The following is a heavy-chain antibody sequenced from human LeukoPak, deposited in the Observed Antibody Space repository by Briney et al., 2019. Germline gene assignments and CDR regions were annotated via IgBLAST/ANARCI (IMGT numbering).Heavy chain of an antibody. J-gene: IGHJ4*02. Sequence: GGSLRLSCAASGFTVRSNYMSWVRQAPGKGLEWVSVIYSGGSTYYADSVKGRSTISRDNSKNTLYLQMNSLRAEDTAVYYCARSPYSSGWYYFDYWGQGTLVTVSS. D-gene: IGHD6-19*01. CDR1: GFTVRSNY. CDR3: ARSPYSSGWYYFDY. CDR2: IYSGGST. V-gene: IGHV3-66*02.